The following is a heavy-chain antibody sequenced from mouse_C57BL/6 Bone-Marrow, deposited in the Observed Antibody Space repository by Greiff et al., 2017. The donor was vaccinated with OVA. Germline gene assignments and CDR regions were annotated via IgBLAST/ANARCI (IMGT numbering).Heavy chain of an antibody. CDR3: ARKLRYVFDY. CDR2: IYPGGGYT. Sequence: VQLQQSGAELVRPGTSVKMSCKAPGYTFTNYWIGWAKQRPGHGLEWIGDIYPGGGYTNYNEKFKGKATLTADKSSSTAYMQFSSLTSEDSAIYYCARKLRYVFDYWGQGTTLTVSS. J-gene: IGHJ2*01. CDR1: GYTFTNYW. D-gene: IGHD1-1*01. V-gene: IGHV1-63*01.